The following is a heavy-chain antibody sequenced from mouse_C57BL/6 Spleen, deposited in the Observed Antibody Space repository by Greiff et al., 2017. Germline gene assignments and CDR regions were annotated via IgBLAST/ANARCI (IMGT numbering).Heavy chain of an antibody. CDR1: GYAFSSYW. Sequence: VQLQQSGAELVKPGASVKISCKASGYAFSSYWMNWVKQRPGKGLEWIGQIYPGDGDPNYNGKFKGKATLTADKSSSTAYMQRSSLTSADSAVYFCARGGTFITTVVGYFDYWGQGTTLTVSS. J-gene: IGHJ2*01. CDR2: IYPGDGDP. CDR3: ARGGTFITTVVGYFDY. V-gene: IGHV1-80*01. D-gene: IGHD1-1*01.